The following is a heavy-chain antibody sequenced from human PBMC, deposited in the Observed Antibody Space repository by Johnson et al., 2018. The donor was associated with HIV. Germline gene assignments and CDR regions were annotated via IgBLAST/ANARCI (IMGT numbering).Heavy chain of an antibody. Sequence: VQLVESGGGLVQPGGSLILSCAASGFTFSDYYMSWVRQAPGKGLEWVSGINWNGDRTGYADSVKGRFTISRDNAKNSLYLQRNSLRAEDTAVYYCAKERGYSYGRGAFDIWGQGTMVTVSS. D-gene: IGHD5-18*01. CDR2: INWNGDRT. CDR3: AKERGYSYGRGAFDI. V-gene: IGHV3-20*04. J-gene: IGHJ3*02. CDR1: GFTFSDYY.